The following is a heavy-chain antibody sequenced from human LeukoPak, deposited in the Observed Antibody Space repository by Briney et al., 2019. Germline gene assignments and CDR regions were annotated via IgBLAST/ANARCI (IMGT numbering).Heavy chain of an antibody. CDR1: GYTFTSHY. Sequence: ASVTVSCKASGYTFTSHYMHWVRQAPGQGLEWMGRINPKSGGTDYAQKFQGRVTMTRDTSISTAYMELSRLRSDDTAVYYCARGARGHFDYWGQGTLVTVSS. CDR2: INPKSGGT. D-gene: IGHD6-6*01. V-gene: IGHV1-2*06. CDR3: ARGARGHFDY. J-gene: IGHJ4*02.